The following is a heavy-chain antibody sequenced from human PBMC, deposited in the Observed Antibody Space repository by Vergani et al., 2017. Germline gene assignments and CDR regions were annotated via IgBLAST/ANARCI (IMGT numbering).Heavy chain of an antibody. CDR2: LSTTGGA. CDR3: ARHTHSWQRADR. CDR1: GVSVTDYN. D-gene: IGHD6-13*01. Sequence: QAQLQESGPGLVKPSETLSLTCHVFGVSVTDYNCNWIRQAPGKGLEWVGSLSTTGGATHASHNPSLKSRVSISVDTSKSQISLRLTSVTAADSAIYYCARHTHSWQRADRWGQGLLVSVSS. V-gene: IGHV4-4*09. J-gene: IGHJ5*02.